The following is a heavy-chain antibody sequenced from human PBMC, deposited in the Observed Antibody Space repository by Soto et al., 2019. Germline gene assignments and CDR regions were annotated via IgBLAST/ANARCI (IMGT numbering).Heavy chain of an antibody. D-gene: IGHD2-2*01. V-gene: IGHV3-30*03. CDR1: GFTFSSNG. CDR3: ARVVPAAMYYYYGMDV. J-gene: IGHJ6*02. CDR2: ISYDGSNK. Sequence: GGSLRLSCAASGFTFSSNGMHWVRQAPGKGLEWVAVISYDGSNKYYADSVKGRFTISRDNSKNTLYLQMNSLRAEDTAVYYCARVVPAAMYYYYGMDVWGQGTTVTVSS.